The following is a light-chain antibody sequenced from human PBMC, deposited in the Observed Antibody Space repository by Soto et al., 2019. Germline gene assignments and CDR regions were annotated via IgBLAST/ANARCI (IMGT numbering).Light chain of an antibody. CDR3: QQYGSSPWT. J-gene: IGKJ1*01. V-gene: IGKV3-20*01. Sequence: ENVLTQSPGTLSLSPGERATLSCRASESVSSSYLAWYQQKPGQAPRILIYGLSSRATGIPDRFSGSGSGTLFTLTISSLEPEYCAVYYGQQYGSSPWTFGQGTRVEIK. CDR1: ESVSSSY. CDR2: GLS.